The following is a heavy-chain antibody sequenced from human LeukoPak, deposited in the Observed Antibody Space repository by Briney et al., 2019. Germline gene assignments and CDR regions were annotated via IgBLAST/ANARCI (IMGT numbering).Heavy chain of an antibody. CDR3: ARDAGTSYYYYYGMDV. CDR2: INHSGST. J-gene: IGHJ6*02. CDR1: GGSFSGYY. D-gene: IGHD3/OR15-3a*01. Sequence: KPSETLSLTCAVYGGSFSGYYWSWIRQPPGKGLEWIGEINHSGSTNYNPSLKSRVTISVDTSKNQFSLKLSSVTAADTAVYYCARDAGTSYYYYYGMDVWGQGTTVTVSS. V-gene: IGHV4-34*01.